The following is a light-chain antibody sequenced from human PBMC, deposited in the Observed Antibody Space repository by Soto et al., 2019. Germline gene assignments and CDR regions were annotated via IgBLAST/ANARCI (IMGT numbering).Light chain of an antibody. CDR2: AAS. CDR3: QQYDTWPLN. J-gene: IGKJ4*01. Sequence: EIVMTQSPATLSVSPGERVTLSCRASQSIGSNLAWYLQKPGQAPTLLIYAASTRATGFPARFSGSGSGTEFTLSISTLQSEDFAVYYCQQYDTWPLNFGGGTKVEI. V-gene: IGKV3-15*01. CDR1: QSIGSN.